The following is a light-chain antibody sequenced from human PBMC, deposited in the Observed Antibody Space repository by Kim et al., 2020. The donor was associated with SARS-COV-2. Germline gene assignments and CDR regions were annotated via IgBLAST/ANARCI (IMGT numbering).Light chain of an antibody. CDR3: NSRDTTHFVI. CDR1: SLRKYY. J-gene: IGLJ2*01. Sequence: SSELTQDPAVSVALGQTVRNTCQGDSLRKYYATWYQQKPGQAPVLLISGKNNRPSGIPDRFSGSSSGNTASLTIAGAQAEDEADYYCNSRDTTHFVIFGGGTKLTVL. V-gene: IGLV3-19*01. CDR2: GKN.